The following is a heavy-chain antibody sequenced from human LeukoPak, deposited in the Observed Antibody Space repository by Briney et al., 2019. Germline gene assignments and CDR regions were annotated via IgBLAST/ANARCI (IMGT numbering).Heavy chain of an antibody. CDR2: LNTDGSTT. Sequence: GGSLRLSCAASGFTFSSYWMHWVRQAPGKGLVWVSRLNTDGSTTYYADSVKGRFTISRDNAKNTLYLQMNSLRAEDTAVYYCARDLYDSSGYYLLSLYYYYGMDVWGQGTTVTVSS. D-gene: IGHD3-22*01. V-gene: IGHV3-74*01. CDR3: ARDLYDSSGYYLLSLYYYYGMDV. CDR1: GFTFSSYW. J-gene: IGHJ6*02.